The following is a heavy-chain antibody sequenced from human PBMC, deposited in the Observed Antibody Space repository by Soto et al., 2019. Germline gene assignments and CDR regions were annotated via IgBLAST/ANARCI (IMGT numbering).Heavy chain of an antibody. CDR1: GGTFSSYT. Sequence: SVKVSCKASGGTFSSYTISWVRQAPGQGLEWMGRIIPILGIANYEKKSQGRVTFIAEKSTSTAYLELSTLRFEDRAFFFWARPLGGVVAVTGWVFDIWGKGKMVTVPS. V-gene: IGHV1-69*02. CDR2: IIPILGIA. CDR3: ARPLGGVVAVTGWVFDI. D-gene: IGHD2-15*01. J-gene: IGHJ3*02.